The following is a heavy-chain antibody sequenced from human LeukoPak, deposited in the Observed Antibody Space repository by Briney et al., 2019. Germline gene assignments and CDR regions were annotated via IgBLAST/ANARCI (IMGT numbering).Heavy chain of an antibody. CDR1: GGSFSGYY. V-gene: IGHV4-34*01. CDR2: INHSGST. Sequence: SETLSLTCAVYGGSFSGYYWSWIRQPPGKGLEWIGEINHSGSTNYNPSLKSRVTISVDTSKNQFSLKLSSVTAADTAVYYCAGDPLSEWAFDPRGQGTLVTVSS. J-gene: IGHJ5*02. D-gene: IGHD3-3*01. CDR3: AGDPLSEWAFDP.